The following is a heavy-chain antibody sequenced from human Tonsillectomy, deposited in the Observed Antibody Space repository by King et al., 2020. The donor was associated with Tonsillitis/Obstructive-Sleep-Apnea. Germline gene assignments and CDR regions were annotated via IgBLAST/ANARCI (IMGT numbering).Heavy chain of an antibody. Sequence: VQLQQWGAGLLKPSETLSLTCAVYGGSFSGYYWSWIRQPPGKGLEWIGEINHSGSTNYNPSLKSRVTISVDTSKNQFSLKLSSVTAADTAVYYCASTRASGDFVVVTAVHWYFDLWGRGTLVTVSS. J-gene: IGHJ2*01. D-gene: IGHD2-21*02. CDR1: GGSFSGYY. CDR2: INHSGST. V-gene: IGHV4-34*01. CDR3: ASTRASGDFVVVTAVHWYFDL.